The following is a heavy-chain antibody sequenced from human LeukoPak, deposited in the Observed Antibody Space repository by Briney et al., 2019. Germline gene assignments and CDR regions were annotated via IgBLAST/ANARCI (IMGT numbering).Heavy chain of an antibody. CDR3: ARFYYDSSGYGP. CDR2: INPNSGGT. Sequence: GASVKVSCKASGYTFTGYYMHWVRQAPGQGLEWMGWINPNSGGTNYAQKFQGRVTMTRDTSISTAYMELSRLRSDDTAVYYYARFYYDSSGYGPWGQGTMVTVSS. D-gene: IGHD3-22*01. V-gene: IGHV1-2*02. CDR1: GYTFTGYY. J-gene: IGHJ3*01.